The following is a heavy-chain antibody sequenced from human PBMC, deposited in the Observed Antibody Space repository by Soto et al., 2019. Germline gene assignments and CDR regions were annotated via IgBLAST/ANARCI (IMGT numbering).Heavy chain of an antibody. CDR3: AHSSSVVVAATPSDYYYYMDV. CDR2: IYLDDDK. V-gene: IGHV2-5*02. D-gene: IGHD2-15*01. J-gene: IGHJ6*03. Sequence: SGPTLVNPTQTLTLTCTFSGFSLRPSGVGVGWIRQPPGKALEWLALIYLDDDKGDSPSLKSRPTITKDTSKNQVVLTMTNMDPVDTATYYCAHSSSVVVAATPSDYYYYMDVWGKGTTVTVSS. CDR1: GFSLRPSGVG.